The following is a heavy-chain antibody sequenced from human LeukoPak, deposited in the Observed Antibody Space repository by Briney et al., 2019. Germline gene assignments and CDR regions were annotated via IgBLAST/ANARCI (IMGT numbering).Heavy chain of an antibody. J-gene: IGHJ5*02. CDR3: AKDRQQQLSPLNWFDP. V-gene: IGHV3-23*01. CDR2: ISGSGGST. Sequence: PGESLRLFCAASGFTFSSYAMSWVRQAPGKGLVWVSAISGSGGSTYYADSVKGRCTISRDNSKNTLYLQMNSLRAEDTHVYYCAKDRQQQLSPLNWFDPWGQGTLVTVSS. D-gene: IGHD6-13*01. CDR1: GFTFSSYA.